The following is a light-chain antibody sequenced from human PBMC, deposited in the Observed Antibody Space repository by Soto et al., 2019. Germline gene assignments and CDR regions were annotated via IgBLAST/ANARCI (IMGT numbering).Light chain of an antibody. J-gene: IGKJ5*01. CDR1: QSVSSSY. V-gene: IGKV3-20*01. CDR3: QQYGSSAIT. Sequence: EIVLTQSPGTLSLSPGERATLSCRASQSVSSSYLAWYQPKPGQAPRLLIYGASSRATGIPDMFGGRGSGPDFSLTISTLEPEDFAVYYCQQYGSSAITFGQGTRLEIK. CDR2: GAS.